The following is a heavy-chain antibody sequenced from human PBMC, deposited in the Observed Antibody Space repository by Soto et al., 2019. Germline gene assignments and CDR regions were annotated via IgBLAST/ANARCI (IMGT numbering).Heavy chain of an antibody. CDR3: ARQENSSGGYYYYYGMDV. J-gene: IGHJ6*02. D-gene: IGHD6-19*01. CDR2: IYYSGST. V-gene: IGHV4-39*01. CDR1: GCSLSSSSYY. Sequence: SETLSLTCPVSGCSLSSSSYYWGWVRPPPGEGLEWIGSIYYSGSTYYNPSLKSRVTISVDTSKNQFSLKLSSVTAADTAVYYCARQENSSGGYYYYYGMDVWGQGTTVTVSS.